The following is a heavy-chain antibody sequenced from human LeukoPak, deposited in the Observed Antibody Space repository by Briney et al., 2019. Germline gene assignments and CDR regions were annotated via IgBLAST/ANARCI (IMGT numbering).Heavy chain of an antibody. CDR2: ISGSGIST. Sequence: PGGSLRLSCAASGFTFSSYAMNWVRQAPGKGLEWVSHISGSGISTYYAGSVKGRFTFSRDNSKNTLYLQMNSLRAEDTAVYYCAELGITMIGGVWGKGTTVTISS. V-gene: IGHV3-23*01. D-gene: IGHD3-10*02. J-gene: IGHJ6*04. CDR3: AELGITMIGGV. CDR1: GFTFSSYA.